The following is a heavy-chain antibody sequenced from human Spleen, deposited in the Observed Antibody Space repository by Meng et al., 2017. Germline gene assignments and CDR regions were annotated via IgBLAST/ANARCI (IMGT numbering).Heavy chain of an antibody. CDR1: DYTFTGYG. Sequence: QVRPVQSGPEGKKPGASVQVSCKASDYTFTGYGVSWVRQAPGQGLEWMAWLGAHDGDTSHAPKFQGRVTVSADRPTATAYMELRSLRSDDTAVYYCARGTPGRSYSDYWGQGTLVTVSS. CDR2: LGAHDGDT. V-gene: IGHV1-18*01. CDR3: ARGTPGRSYSDY. J-gene: IGHJ4*02. D-gene: IGHD3-10*01.